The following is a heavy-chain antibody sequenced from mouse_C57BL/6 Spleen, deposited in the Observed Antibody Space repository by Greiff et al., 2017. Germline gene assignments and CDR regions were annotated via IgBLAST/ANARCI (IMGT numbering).Heavy chain of an antibody. CDR2: ISYSGST. Sequence: EVKVEESGPGMVKPSQSLSLTCTVTGYSITSGYDWHWIRHFPGNKLEWMGYISYSGSTNYNPTLKSRISITHDTSKNHFFLKLNSVTTEDTATYYCASGGLRGAMDYWGQGTSVTVSS. J-gene: IGHJ4*01. CDR3: ASGGLRGAMDY. CDR1: GYSITSGYD. V-gene: IGHV3-1*01. D-gene: IGHD2-4*01.